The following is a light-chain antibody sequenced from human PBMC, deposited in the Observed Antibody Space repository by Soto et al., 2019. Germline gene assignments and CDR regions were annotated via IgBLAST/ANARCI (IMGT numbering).Light chain of an antibody. V-gene: IGLV2-14*01. CDR3: CSYAGTTAV. J-gene: IGLJ1*01. CDR2: EVS. CDR1: SSDVGGYNY. Sequence: QSALTQPASVSGSPGQSITISCTGTSSDVGGYNYVSWYQQHPGKAPKLMIYEVSNRPSGVSNRFSGSKSDYTASLTVSGLQAEDEADYYCCSYAGTTAVFGTGTKVTVL.